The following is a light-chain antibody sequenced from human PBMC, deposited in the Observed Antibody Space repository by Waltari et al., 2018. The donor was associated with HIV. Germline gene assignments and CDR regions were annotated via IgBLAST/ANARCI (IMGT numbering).Light chain of an antibody. CDR1: HYIDNY. J-gene: IGKJ2*03. V-gene: IGKV1-33*01. CDR3: QQYENLPYS. Sequence: DMQMTQTPSSLSACAGERVAITCQAIHYIDNYLSWYQQKPGKAPKLLIYDASNSETGVSSRFSGSGYGTEFSFTISSLQPEDIATYYCQQYENLPYSFGQGTNLEI. CDR2: DAS.